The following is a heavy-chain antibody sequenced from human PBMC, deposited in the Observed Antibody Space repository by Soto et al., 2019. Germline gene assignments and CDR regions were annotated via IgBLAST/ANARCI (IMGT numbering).Heavy chain of an antibody. D-gene: IGHD1-1*01. V-gene: IGHV1-2*04. CDR3: ARDGGGTTGTTGAFDI. J-gene: IGHJ3*02. CDR2: ITPNSGGT. Sequence: ASVKVSCKASGYTFTGYYMHWVRQAPGQGLEWMGWITPNSGGTNYAQKFQGWVTMTRDTSISTAYMELRRLRSDDTAVYYCARDGGGTTGTTGAFDIWGQGTMVTVSS. CDR1: GYTFTGYY.